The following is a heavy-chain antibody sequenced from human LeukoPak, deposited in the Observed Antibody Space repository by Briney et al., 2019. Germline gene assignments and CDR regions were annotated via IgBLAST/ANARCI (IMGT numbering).Heavy chain of an antibody. CDR2: IYYSGST. J-gene: IGHJ4*02. Sequence: SETLSLTCTVSGGSISSYYWSWIRQPPGKGLEWIGYIYYSGSTYYNPSLKSRVTISVDTSKSQFSLKLSSVTAADTAVYYCARGDHYDYVWGSYRFDYWGQGTLVTVSS. CDR3: ARGDHYDYVWGSYRFDY. D-gene: IGHD3-16*02. CDR1: GGSISSYY. V-gene: IGHV4-59*12.